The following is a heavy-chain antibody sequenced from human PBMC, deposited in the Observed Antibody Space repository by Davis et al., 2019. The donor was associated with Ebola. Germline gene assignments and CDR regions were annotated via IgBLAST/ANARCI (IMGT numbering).Heavy chain of an antibody. V-gene: IGHV3-13*01. CDR1: GFTLSYYD. J-gene: IGHJ6*04. D-gene: IGHD3-22*01. CDR3: ARELPYSSGGHNLYGSDV. Sequence: GGSLRLSCAASGFTLSYYDFHWVRQFPGEGLEWVSAIGRADDTYYAGSVKGRFTISRDDAKNSLYLQMNGLRAGDTAVYYCARELPYSSGGHNLYGSDVWGKGTTVTVSS. CDR2: IGRADDT.